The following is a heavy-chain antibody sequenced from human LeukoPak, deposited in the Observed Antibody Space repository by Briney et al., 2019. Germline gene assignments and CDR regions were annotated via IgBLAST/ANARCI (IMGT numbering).Heavy chain of an antibody. J-gene: IGHJ4*02. CDR3: ARALDRGVMAYAGLGYFDY. CDR1: GGSISSGGYY. D-gene: IGHD2-8*01. V-gene: IGHV4-31*03. Sequence: SETLSLTCTVSGGSISSGGYYWSWIRQHPGKGLEWIGYIYNSGSTCYNPSLKSRVTISVDTSKNQFSLKLSSVTAADTAVYYCARALDRGVMAYAGLGYFDYWGRGTLVTVSS. CDR2: IYNSGST.